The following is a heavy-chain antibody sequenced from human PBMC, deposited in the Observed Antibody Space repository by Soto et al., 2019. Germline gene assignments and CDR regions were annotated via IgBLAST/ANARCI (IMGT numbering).Heavy chain of an antibody. CDR1: GFTFGIYA. CDR2: ASGSGGDT. J-gene: IGHJ3*02. D-gene: IGHD3-16*01. CDR3: AKDQMGTFADAFDM. V-gene: IGHV3-23*01. Sequence: EVQLLESGGGLVQPGGSLRLSCAASGFTFGIYAMTWVRQAPGKGLEWVAAASGSGGDTYYAASVKGRFTISRDNSKNTLSLQMISLSAADTAMYYCAKDQMGTFADAFDMWGQGTLVIVSS.